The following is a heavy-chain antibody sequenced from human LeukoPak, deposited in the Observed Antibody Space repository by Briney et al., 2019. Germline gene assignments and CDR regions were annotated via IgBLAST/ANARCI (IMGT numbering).Heavy chain of an antibody. Sequence: GGSLRLSCAASGFTFSSYAMSWVRQAPGKGLEWVSAISGSGGSTYYADSVKGRFTISRDNSKNTLYLQMNSLRAEDTAVYYCARDSLPIAAAGTLSYYYYGMDVWGQGTTVTVSS. CDR3: ARDSLPIAAAGTLSYYYYGMDV. V-gene: IGHV3-23*01. J-gene: IGHJ6*02. CDR2: ISGSGGST. D-gene: IGHD6-13*01. CDR1: GFTFSSYA.